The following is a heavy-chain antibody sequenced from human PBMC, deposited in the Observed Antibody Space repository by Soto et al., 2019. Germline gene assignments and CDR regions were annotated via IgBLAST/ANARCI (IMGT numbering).Heavy chain of an antibody. CDR2: ISTGTDR. CDR3: ARGYGYNLDR. J-gene: IGHJ5*02. Sequence: GGSLRLSCVASGFTFGSYAMTWVRQAPGTGLEWVSTISTGTDRYYGDSVKGRFSISRDNSMDTVFLHINSLRVEDTAMYYCARGYGYNLDRWRQGTPVTVSS. CDR1: GFTFGSYA. V-gene: IGHV3-23*01. D-gene: IGHD5-18*01.